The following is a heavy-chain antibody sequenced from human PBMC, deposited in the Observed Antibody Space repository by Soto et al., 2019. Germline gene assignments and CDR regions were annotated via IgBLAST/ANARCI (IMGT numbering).Heavy chain of an antibody. Sequence: ASVKVSCKTSGYSFTDYKLHWVRQAPGQGLEWMGWVDPNGGGTSSAQKFQGTVTMTWDTSTSTVYLELTSLRTEDTATYFCARDLGGWPDYWG. J-gene: IGHJ4*01. CDR1: GYSFTDYK. D-gene: IGHD2-15*01. CDR3: ARDLGGWPDY. V-gene: IGHV1-2*02. CDR2: VDPNGGGT.